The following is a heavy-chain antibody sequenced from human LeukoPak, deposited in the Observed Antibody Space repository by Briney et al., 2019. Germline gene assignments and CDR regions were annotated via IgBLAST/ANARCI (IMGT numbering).Heavy chain of an antibody. CDR3: ASGSGGFDY. Sequence: GGSLRLSCAASGFTFSSYWMHWVRQVPGKGLVWVAHINNPGTGTTYADAVKGRFTISRDNAKNTLYLQMNSLRADDTAMYYCASGSGGFDYWGQGTLITVSS. CDR1: GFTFSSYW. V-gene: IGHV3-74*01. J-gene: IGHJ4*02. CDR2: INNPGTGT. D-gene: IGHD3-3*01.